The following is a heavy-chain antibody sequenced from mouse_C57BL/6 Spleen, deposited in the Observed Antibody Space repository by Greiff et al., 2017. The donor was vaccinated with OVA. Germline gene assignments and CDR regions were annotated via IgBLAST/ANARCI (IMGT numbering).Heavy chain of an antibody. CDR3: VRGLRRSLAPFDY. D-gene: IGHD2-2*01. Sequence: VQLQQPGAELVMPGASVKLSCKASGYTFTSYWMHWVKQRPGQGLEWIGEIDPSDSYTNYNQKFKGKSTLTVDKSSSTAYMQLSSLTSEDSAVYYCVRGLRRSLAPFDYWGQGTTLTVSS. J-gene: IGHJ2*01. CDR1: GYTFTSYW. CDR2: IDPSDSYT. V-gene: IGHV1-69*01.